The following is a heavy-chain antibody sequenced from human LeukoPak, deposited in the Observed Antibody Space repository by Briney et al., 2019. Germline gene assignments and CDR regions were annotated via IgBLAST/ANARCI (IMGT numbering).Heavy chain of an antibody. CDR1: GFTFSSYE. CDR2: ISSSAGTT. V-gene: IGHV3-48*03. J-gene: IGHJ3*02. Sequence: GGSLRLSCAASGFTFSSYEMNWVRQAPGKGLEWVSYISSSAGTTYYADSVKGRFTISRDNSKNTLYLQMNSLRAEDTAIYYCARDSPTFDIWGQGTMVTVSS. CDR3: ARDSPTFDI.